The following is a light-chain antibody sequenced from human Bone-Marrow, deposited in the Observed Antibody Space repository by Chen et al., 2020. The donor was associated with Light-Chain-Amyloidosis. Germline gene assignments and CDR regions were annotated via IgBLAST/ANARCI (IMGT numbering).Light chain of an antibody. CDR3: HVWDRYTAV. CDR1: NIGGKD. Sequence: SYELTQPLSVSVALGQTATITCEGNNIGGKDVHWYQQRPGQAPVLVIYKNTNRPSGIPERLSGSTSGTPATRTSSRAQDGDEDEYHGHVWDRYTAVFGGGTKLTVL. V-gene: IGLV3-9*01. CDR2: KNT. J-gene: IGLJ3*02.